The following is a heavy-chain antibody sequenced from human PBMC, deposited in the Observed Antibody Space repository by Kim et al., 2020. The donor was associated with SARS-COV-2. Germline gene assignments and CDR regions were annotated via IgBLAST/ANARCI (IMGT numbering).Heavy chain of an antibody. Sequence: GGSLRLSCAASGFTFSSYAMSWVRQAAGRGGEWVAEISGSGGSTYYADSVKGRFTISRDNSKNTLYLQMNSLRAEDTAVYYCAKALYDFWSGSAMDVWGQGTTVTVSS. CDR2: ISGSGGST. CDR1: GFTFSSYA. V-gene: IGHV3-23*01. CDR3: AKALYDFWSGSAMDV. J-gene: IGHJ6*02. D-gene: IGHD3-3*01.